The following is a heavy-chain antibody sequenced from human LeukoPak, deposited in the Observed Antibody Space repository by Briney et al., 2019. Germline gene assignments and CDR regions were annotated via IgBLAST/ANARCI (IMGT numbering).Heavy chain of an antibody. J-gene: IGHJ4*02. CDR2: MNPNSGNT. CDR1: GYTFTNYF. D-gene: IGHD1-1*01. Sequence: ASVKVSCKASGYTFTNYFMHWVRQATGQGLEWMGWMNPNSGNTGYAQKFQGRVTMTRNTSISTAYMELSSLRSEDTAVYYCARPKTGPFDYWGQGTLVTVSS. V-gene: IGHV1-8*02. CDR3: ARPKTGPFDY.